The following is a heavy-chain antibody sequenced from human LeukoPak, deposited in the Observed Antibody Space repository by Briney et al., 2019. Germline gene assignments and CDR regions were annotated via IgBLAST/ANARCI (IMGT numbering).Heavy chain of an antibody. Sequence: PGGSLRLSCAASGFTFSSYEMNWVRQAPGKGLEWVSSISSSSSYIYYADSVKGRFTISRDNTQNSLSLQMSSLKAEDTAVYYCVREAAATLFDYWGQGTLVTVSS. CDR2: ISSSSSYI. J-gene: IGHJ4*02. D-gene: IGHD1-26*01. CDR3: VREAAATLFDY. V-gene: IGHV3-21*01. CDR1: GFTFSSYE.